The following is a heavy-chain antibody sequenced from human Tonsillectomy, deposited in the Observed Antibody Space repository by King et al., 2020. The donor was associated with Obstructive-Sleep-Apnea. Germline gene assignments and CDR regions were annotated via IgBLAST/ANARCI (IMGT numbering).Heavy chain of an antibody. J-gene: IGHJ6*02. D-gene: IGHD6-13*01. CDR3: AREGEQQLEYYYYYGMDV. CDR2: ISYDGSNK. V-gene: IGHV3-30-3*01. CDR1: GFTFSSYA. Sequence: VQLVESGGGVVQPGRSLRLSCAASGFTFSSYAMHWVRQAPGKGLEWVAVISYDGSNKYYADSVKGRFTISRDNSKNTLYLQMNSLRAEDTAVYYCAREGEQQLEYYYYYGMDVWGQGTTVTVSS.